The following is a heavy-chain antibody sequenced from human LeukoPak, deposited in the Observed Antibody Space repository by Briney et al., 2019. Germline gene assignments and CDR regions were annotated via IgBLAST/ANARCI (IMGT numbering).Heavy chain of an antibody. Sequence: GESLKISCEGSGYSFTSYWIGWVRQMPGKGLEWMGIIYPGDSDTRYSPSFQGQVTISADKSISTAYLQWSSLKASDTAMYYCARDYYDSSGYYKIDYWGQGTLVTVSS. J-gene: IGHJ4*02. CDR2: IYPGDSDT. V-gene: IGHV5-51*01. D-gene: IGHD3-22*01. CDR1: GYSFTSYW. CDR3: ARDYYDSSGYYKIDY.